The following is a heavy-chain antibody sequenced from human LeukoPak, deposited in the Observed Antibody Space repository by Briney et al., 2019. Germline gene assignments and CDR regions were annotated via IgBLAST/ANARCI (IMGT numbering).Heavy chain of an antibody. V-gene: IGHV4-59*01. CDR2: IYYSGST. CDR3: ARGTDYYGSGSTPTGMDV. CDR1: GGSISSYN. J-gene: IGHJ6*02. D-gene: IGHD3-10*01. Sequence: SETLSLTRTVSGGSISSYNWSWIRQPPGKGREWIGYIYYSGSTNYSPSLKSRVPISVDTSTSQFSLKLSSVTAADTAVYYCARGTDYYGSGSTPTGMDVWGQGTTVTVSS.